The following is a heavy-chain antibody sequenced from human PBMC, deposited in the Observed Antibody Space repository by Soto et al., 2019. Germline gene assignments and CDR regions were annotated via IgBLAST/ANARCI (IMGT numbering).Heavy chain of an antibody. CDR1: GFTFSSYG. CDR2: IGGSGATT. CDR3: VKGARNTDMFTRYFDF. Sequence: PGGSLRLSCAASGFTFSSYGMSWVRQAPGKGLEWVSVIGGSGATTFYANSVKGRFTISRDNSKNTLFLQMSSLRAEDTAVYYCVKGARNTDMFTRYFDFGGQGPLVTVSS. D-gene: IGHD5-18*01. V-gene: IGHV3-23*01. J-gene: IGHJ4*02.